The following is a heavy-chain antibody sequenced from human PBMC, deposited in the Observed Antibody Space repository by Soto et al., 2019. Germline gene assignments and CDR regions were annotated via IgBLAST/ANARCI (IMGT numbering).Heavy chain of an antibody. D-gene: IGHD3-10*01. J-gene: IGHJ4*02. CDR3: ARAPRGNYGYPSYFDY. Sequence: PSETLSLTCAVSAGSISSSKWWAWVRQSPGKGLEWIGEIYHSGTTNYNPSLTSRVTISVDKSNNQFSLKLTSVTAADTAVYYCARAPRGNYGYPSYFDYWGQGTLVTVAS. V-gene: IGHV4-4*02. CDR1: AGSISSSKW. CDR2: IYHSGTT.